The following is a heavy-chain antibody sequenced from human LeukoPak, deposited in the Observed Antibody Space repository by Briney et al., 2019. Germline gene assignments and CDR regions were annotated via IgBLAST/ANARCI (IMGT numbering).Heavy chain of an antibody. Sequence: SQTLSLTCTVSGASITSGSHYWSWIRQPAGRGLEWIGRIHSSGSTIHNSSLKSRVTMSVDTSKNRFSLSLSSVTAADTAVYYCATSYDYYFFYMDVWGKGTTVTVSS. CDR2: IHSSGST. D-gene: IGHD2-21*01. CDR3: ATSYDYYFFYMDV. CDR1: GASITSGSHY. V-gene: IGHV4-61*02. J-gene: IGHJ6*03.